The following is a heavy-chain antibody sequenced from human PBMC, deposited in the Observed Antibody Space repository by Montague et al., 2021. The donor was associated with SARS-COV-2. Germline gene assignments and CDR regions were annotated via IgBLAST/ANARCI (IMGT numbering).Heavy chain of an antibody. CDR1: GDSVSSNSAT. V-gene: IGHV6-1*01. CDR2: TYYRSEWYN. CDR3: TSGRKGNYNVMDV. Sequence: CAISGDSVSSNSATWNWVRQSPSRGLEWLGRTYYRSEWYNDYAVSVRGRVTINPDTSKNQFSLQLNSVTPEDTAIYYCTSGRKGNYNVMDVWGRGTTVTVSS. J-gene: IGHJ6*02. D-gene: IGHD1-1*01.